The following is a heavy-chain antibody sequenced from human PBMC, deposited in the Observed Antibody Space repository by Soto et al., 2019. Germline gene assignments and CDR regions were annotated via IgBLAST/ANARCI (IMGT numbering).Heavy chain of an antibody. CDR2: IYYSGST. CDR1: GGSISSSSYY. D-gene: IGHD3-9*01. J-gene: IGHJ4*02. V-gene: IGHV4-39*01. Sequence: QLQLQESGPGLVKPSETLSLTCTVSGGSISSSSYYWGWIRQPPGKVLEWIGSIYYSGSTYYNPSLKSRVTISVDTSKNQFSLKLSSVTAADTAVYYCARRILTGYYPFDYWGQGTLVTVSS. CDR3: ARRILTGYYPFDY.